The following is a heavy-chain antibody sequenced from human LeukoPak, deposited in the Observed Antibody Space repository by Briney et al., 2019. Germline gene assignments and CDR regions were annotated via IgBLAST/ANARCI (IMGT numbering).Heavy chain of an antibody. D-gene: IGHD2-2*01. Sequence: PGGSLRLSCAVSGFTFSSYNMHWVRQAPGKGLEWVAFIRYDGSDKYYADSVKGRFTISRDNSKNTLYLQMNSLRAEDTAVYYCAKLQSVVIPAAMLGFDYWGQGILVTVSS. CDR1: GFTFSSYN. J-gene: IGHJ4*02. V-gene: IGHV3-30*02. CDR2: IRYDGSDK. CDR3: AKLQSVVIPAAMLGFDY.